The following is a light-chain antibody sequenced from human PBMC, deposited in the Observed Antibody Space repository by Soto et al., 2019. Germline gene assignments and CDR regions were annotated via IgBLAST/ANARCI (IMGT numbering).Light chain of an antibody. CDR2: VAS. J-gene: IGKJ2*01. CDR3: QQLNRYPYT. CDR1: QSISTY. V-gene: IGKV1-5*01. Sequence: DIQMTQSPSTLSASVGDSVTITCRASQSISTYLAWYQQKPGKDPKLLIYVASILQSGVPSRFSGSGSGTQFTLTISSLQPEDFATYYCQQLNRYPYTFGQGTKVDIK.